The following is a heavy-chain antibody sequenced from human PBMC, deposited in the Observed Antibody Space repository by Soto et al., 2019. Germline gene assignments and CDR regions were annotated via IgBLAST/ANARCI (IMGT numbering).Heavy chain of an antibody. CDR2: ITTGSRYP. D-gene: IGHD2-21*02. V-gene: IGHV3-11*06. Sequence: GGTLRLSWAGSGFTFGDCYISWIRQAPGQGLEWLSYITTGSRYPAYADSVKGRFTITRDNSKRSLYLQKMSLTAEDTAIYYCVRGAGGDVFDLWCQGTMVTVSS. CDR1: GFTFGDCY. J-gene: IGHJ4*02. CDR3: VRGAGGDVFDL.